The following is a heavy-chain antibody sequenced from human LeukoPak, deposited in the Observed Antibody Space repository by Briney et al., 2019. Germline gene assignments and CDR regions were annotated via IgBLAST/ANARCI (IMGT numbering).Heavy chain of an antibody. CDR3: ARDCGGDCYSSY. J-gene: IGHJ4*02. V-gene: IGHV3-21*01. CDR2: ISSSSSYI. CDR1: GFTFSSYS. Sequence: GGSLRLSCAASGFTFSSYSMNWVRQAPGKGLEWVSSISSSSSYIYYADSVKGRFTISRDNAKNSLYLQMNSLRAEDTAVYYCARDCGGDCYSSYWGQGTLVTVSS. D-gene: IGHD2-21*02.